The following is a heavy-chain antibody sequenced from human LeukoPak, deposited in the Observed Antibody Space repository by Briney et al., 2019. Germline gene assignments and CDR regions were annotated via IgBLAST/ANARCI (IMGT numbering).Heavy chain of an antibody. CDR2: IKSKTDGGTT. D-gene: IGHD3-22*01. Sequence: PGGSLRLSCAASGFTFSNAWMSWVRQAPGKGLEWVGRIKSKTDGGTTDYAAPVKGRFTISRDDSKNTLYLQMNSLKTEDTAVYYCTTDYGVNYYDSSGLDYWGQGTLVTVSS. V-gene: IGHV3-15*01. CDR1: GFTFSNAW. CDR3: TTDYGVNYYDSSGLDY. J-gene: IGHJ4*02.